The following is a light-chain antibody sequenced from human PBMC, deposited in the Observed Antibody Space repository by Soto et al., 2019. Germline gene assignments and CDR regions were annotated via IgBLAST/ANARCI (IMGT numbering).Light chain of an antibody. V-gene: IGKV1-39*01. Sequence: DIQMTQSPSTLSASVGDRITITCRASQNIFTYLNWYQQRPGQAPNLLIYATSNLQSGVPSRFSGSGSGTAFTLTISSLQPEDFATYYCQHSYSSPPFGQGTKVDIK. CDR3: QHSYSSPP. CDR1: QNIFTY. J-gene: IGKJ2*01. CDR2: ATS.